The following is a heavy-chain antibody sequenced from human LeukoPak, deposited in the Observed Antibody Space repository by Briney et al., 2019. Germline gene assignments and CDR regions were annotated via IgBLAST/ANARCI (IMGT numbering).Heavy chain of an antibody. V-gene: IGHV4-59*01. CDR1: GGSISSYY. CDR3: ARGGAIAATIYSY. D-gene: IGHD5-12*01. CDR2: IYYSGST. J-gene: IGHJ4*02. Sequence: SETLSLTCTVSGGSISSYYWSWIRRPPGKGLEWIGYIYYSGSTNYNPSLKSRLNISVDTSTNQFSLNLSSVTAADTAVYYCARGGAIAATIYSYWGQGTLVTVSS.